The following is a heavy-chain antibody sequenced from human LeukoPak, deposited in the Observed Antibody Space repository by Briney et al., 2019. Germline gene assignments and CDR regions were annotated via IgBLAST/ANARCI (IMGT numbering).Heavy chain of an antibody. CDR2: IKQGESEK. CDR1: GFTFSSYW. D-gene: IGHD1-14*01. Sequence: GGSLRLSWAASGFTFSSYWMSWVRQAPGKGLEWVANIKQGESEKYYVDSVKGRFTISRDNAKNSLYLKMNSLRAEDTAVYYCASSSTGRGGMDVWGKGTTVTVSS. V-gene: IGHV3-7*03. J-gene: IGHJ6*04. CDR3: ASSSTGRGGMDV.